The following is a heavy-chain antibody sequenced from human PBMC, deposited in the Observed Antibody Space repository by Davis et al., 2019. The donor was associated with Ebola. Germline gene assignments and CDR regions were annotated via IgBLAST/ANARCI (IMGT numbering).Heavy chain of an antibody. CDR1: GYTFTSYG. V-gene: IGHV1-46*01. J-gene: IGHJ6*02. D-gene: IGHD4-17*01. Sequence: ASVKVSCKASGYTFTSYGISWVRQAPGQGLEWMGIINPSGGSTSYAQKFQGRVTMTRDTSTSTVYMELSSLRSEDTAVYYCARPLRKEYYYYGMDVWGQGTTVTVSS. CDR2: INPSGGST. CDR3: ARPLRKEYYYYGMDV.